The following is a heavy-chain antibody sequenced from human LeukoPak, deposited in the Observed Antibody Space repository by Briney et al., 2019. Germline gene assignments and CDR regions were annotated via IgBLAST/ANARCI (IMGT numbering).Heavy chain of an antibody. CDR1: GYTFTNFA. Sequence: ASVKVSCKASGYTFTNFAMNWVRQAPGQGLEWMGWINTNTGNPTYAQGFTGRFVFSLDTSVSTAYLQISSLKAEDTAVYYCARGADSSGYTTGFDPWGQGTLVTVSS. CDR2: INTNTGNP. V-gene: IGHV7-4-1*02. CDR3: ARGADSSGYTTGFDP. D-gene: IGHD3-22*01. J-gene: IGHJ5*02.